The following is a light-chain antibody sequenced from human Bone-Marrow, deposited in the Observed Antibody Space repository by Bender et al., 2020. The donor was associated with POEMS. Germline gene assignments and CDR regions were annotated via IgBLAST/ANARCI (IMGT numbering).Light chain of an antibody. V-gene: IGLV2-8*01. J-gene: IGLJ1*01. CDR3: CSFASSNIYV. CDR1: GIDISFHHY. CDR2: EIT. Sequence: QSALTQPPSASGSLGQSVTISCTGTGIDISFHHYVSWYQQHPGKAPKLIIYEITKRPSGISKRFSGSKSGNTASLTISGLQAEDEAEYCCCSFASSNIYVFGTWTKVTVL.